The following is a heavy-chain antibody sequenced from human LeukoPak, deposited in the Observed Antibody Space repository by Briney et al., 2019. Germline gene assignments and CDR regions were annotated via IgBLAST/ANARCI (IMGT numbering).Heavy chain of an antibody. CDR2: ISYDGIDK. D-gene: IGHD6-19*01. J-gene: IGHJ4*02. CDR3: AKGEGGDSGWYGDY. Sequence: GGSLRLSCAASGFTFSNYAMHWVRQAPGKGLEWVAVISYDGIDKYYADSVKGRFTISRDNSKNTLFLQMNSLRAEDTAMYYCAKGEGGDSGWYGDYWGQGTLVTVSS. V-gene: IGHV3-30*04. CDR1: GFTFSNYA.